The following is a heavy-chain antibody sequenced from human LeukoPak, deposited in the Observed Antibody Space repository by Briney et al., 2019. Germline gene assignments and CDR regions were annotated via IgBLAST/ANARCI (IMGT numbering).Heavy chain of an antibody. J-gene: IGHJ6*03. Sequence: ASVKVSCKASGYTFTSYGISWVRQAPGQGLEWMGWISAYNGNTNYAQKLQGRVTMTTDTSTSTAYMELRSLRSEDTAVYYCATGTPMITFGGVIVNMDVWGKGTTVTIS. CDR3: ATGTPMITFGGVIVNMDV. V-gene: IGHV1-18*01. CDR2: ISAYNGNT. CDR1: GYTFTSYG. D-gene: IGHD3-16*02.